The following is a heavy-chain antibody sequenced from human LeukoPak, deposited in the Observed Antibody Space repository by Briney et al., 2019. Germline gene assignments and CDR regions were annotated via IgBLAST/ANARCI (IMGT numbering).Heavy chain of an antibody. V-gene: IGHV3-23*01. CDR2: ISGDGGHT. Sequence: PGGSLRLSCAASGFTFTTYSMTWVRQAPGKWLEWVSVISGDGGHTYYADSVKGRFTTSRDNSKNTLYLQMNSLRAEDTAVYYCANIGGIAAATHFDYWGQGTLVTVSS. D-gene: IGHD6-13*01. CDR3: ANIGGIAAATHFDY. CDR1: GFTFTTYS. J-gene: IGHJ4*02.